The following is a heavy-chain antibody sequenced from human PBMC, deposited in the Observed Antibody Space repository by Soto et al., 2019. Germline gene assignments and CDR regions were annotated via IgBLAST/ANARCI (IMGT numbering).Heavy chain of an antibody. V-gene: IGHV5-10-1*01. CDR2: IDPSDSYT. J-gene: IGHJ6*02. Sequence: RGESLKISCKGSGYSFTSYWISWVRQMPGKGLEWMGRIDPSDSYTNYSPFFQGHVTISADKSISTAYLQWSSLKASDTAMYYCASPISSIAVRGYYYGMDVWGQGATVTVSS. CDR3: ASPISSIAVRGYYYGMDV. D-gene: IGHD6-6*01. CDR1: GYSFTSYW.